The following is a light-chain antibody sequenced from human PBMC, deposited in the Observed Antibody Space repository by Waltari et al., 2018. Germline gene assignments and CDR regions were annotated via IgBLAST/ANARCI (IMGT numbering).Light chain of an antibody. J-gene: IGKJ2*01. CDR1: QSRLHSNGYNY. V-gene: IGKV2-28*01. Sequence: DFVMTQSPLSLPVTPGEQASISCSCSQSRLHSNGYNYLTWYLQKPGQSPHLLNHLGSNRATGVPDRVSGSGSGTESALKISRVEAEDVGGYYCMQALQAPYTFGQGTKLEIK. CDR2: LGS. CDR3: MQALQAPYT.